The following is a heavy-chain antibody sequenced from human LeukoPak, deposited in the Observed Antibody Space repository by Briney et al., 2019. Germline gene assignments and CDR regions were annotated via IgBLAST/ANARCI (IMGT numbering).Heavy chain of an antibody. CDR2: ISHAGDT. D-gene: IGHD1-26*01. CDR3: GRGGVGEFAH. J-gene: IGHJ4*02. CDR1: GYSITRGYN. Sequence: SETLSLTCTVSGYSITRGYNWGWVRQSPGKGLEWIASISHAGDTYYNPSLKSRVTISVDTSNNHFSLNLASVTAPDPAVYFWGRGGVGEFAHWGQGPLVTFSS. V-gene: IGHV4-38-2*02.